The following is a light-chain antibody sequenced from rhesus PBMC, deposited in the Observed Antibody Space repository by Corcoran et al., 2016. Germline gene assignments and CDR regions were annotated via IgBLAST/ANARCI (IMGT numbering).Light chain of an antibody. J-gene: IGKJ1*01. V-gene: IGKV1-21*01. CDR2: TAS. Sequence: DIQMTQSPSSLSASVGDRVTITCQASQDISNWLAWYQQKPGKDPKVLIYTASPLQSGVPSRFSGSGSCTDFTLTSSGLQPEDFATYYCQQHYSNPRTFGRGTKVEI. CDR1: QDISNW. CDR3: QQHYSNPRT.